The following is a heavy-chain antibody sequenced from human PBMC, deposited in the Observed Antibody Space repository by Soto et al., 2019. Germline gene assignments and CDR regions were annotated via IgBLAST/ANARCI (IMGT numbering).Heavy chain of an antibody. CDR1: GFTFSSYA. CDR2: ISGSGGST. J-gene: IGHJ4*02. V-gene: IGHV3-23*01. D-gene: IGHD6-19*01. Sequence: EVQLLESGGGLVQPGGSLRLSCAASGFTFSSYAMSWVRQAPGKGLEWVSAISGSGGSTYYADSVKGRFTISRDNSKNTLYLQRNSLRAEDRAVYYWARGSSGWYFDYWGQGTLVTVSS. CDR3: ARGSSGWYFDY.